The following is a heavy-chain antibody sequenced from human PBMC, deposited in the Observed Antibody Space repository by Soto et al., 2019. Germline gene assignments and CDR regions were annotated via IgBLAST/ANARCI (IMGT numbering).Heavy chain of an antibody. CDR3: ARAPGHSVHSSGWQIDY. CDR2: IIPISGAA. J-gene: IGHJ4*02. D-gene: IGHD6-19*01. V-gene: IGHV1-69*06. CDR1: GGTFSNYV. Sequence: SVKVSCKASGGTFSNYVVNWVRQAPGQGLEWMGRIIPISGAANYAQKFQGRVTITADKSTSTSYMELSSLRSEDTALYYCARAPGHSVHSSGWQIDYWGQGTLVTVSS.